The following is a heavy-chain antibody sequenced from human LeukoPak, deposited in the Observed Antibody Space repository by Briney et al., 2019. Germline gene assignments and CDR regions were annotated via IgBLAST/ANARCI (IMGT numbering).Heavy chain of an antibody. D-gene: IGHD6-6*01. V-gene: IGHV4-38-2*02. CDR2: IYHSGST. CDR1: GSSISSGYY. CDR3: ARDSSSSLDY. Sequence: SETLSLTCAVSGSSISSGYYWGWIRQPPGKGLEWIGSIYHSGSTYYNPSLKSRVTISVDTSKNQFSLKLSSVTAADTAVYYCARDSSSSLDYWGQGTLVTVSP. J-gene: IGHJ4*02.